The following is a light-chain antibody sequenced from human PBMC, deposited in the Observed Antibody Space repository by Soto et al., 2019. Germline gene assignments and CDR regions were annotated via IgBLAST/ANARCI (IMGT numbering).Light chain of an antibody. CDR2: GAS. CDR3: HKYGSSPIP. Sequence: EIVLTQSPGTLSLSPGERATLSCRASQSVSSSYLAWYQQKPGQAPRLLIYGASSRATGIPDRFSGSGSGTAFPLTISSLEREDFAVYSFHKYGSSPIPFGQGTRLEIK. J-gene: IGKJ5*01. V-gene: IGKV3-20*01. CDR1: QSVSSSY.